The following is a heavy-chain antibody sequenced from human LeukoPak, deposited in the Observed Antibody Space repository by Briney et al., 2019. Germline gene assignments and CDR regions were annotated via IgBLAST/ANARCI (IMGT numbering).Heavy chain of an antibody. J-gene: IGHJ5*02. CDR3: ARDPYDFWSGSWFDP. CDR1: GFTFSSYS. V-gene: IGHV3-21*01. CDR2: ISSSSSYI. Sequence: GGSLRLSCAASGFTFSSYSMNWVCQAPGKGLEWVSSISSSSSYIYYADSVKGRFTISRDNAKNSLYLQMNSLRAEDTAVYYCARDPYDFWSGSWFDPWGQGTLVTVSS. D-gene: IGHD3-3*01.